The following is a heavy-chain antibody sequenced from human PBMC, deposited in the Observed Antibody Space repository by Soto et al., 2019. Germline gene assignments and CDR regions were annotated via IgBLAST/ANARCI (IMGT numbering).Heavy chain of an antibody. V-gene: IGHV4-34*01. Sequence: PSETLSLTCAVYGGSFSGYYWSWIRQPPGKGLEWIGEINHSGSTNYNPSLKSRVTISVDTSKNQFSLKLSSVTAADTAVYYCARGYSSGWYGSYYYGMDVWGQGTTVTVSS. CDR3: ARGYSSGWYGSYYYGMDV. CDR2: INHSGST. J-gene: IGHJ6*02. D-gene: IGHD6-19*01. CDR1: GGSFSGYY.